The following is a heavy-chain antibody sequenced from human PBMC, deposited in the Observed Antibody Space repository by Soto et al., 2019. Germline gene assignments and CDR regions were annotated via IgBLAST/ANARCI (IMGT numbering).Heavy chain of an antibody. J-gene: IGHJ6*02. CDR2: IDPSDSYT. CDR3: ARQGSSWDYEYGMDV. CDR1: GYSFTSYW. Sequence: GESLKISCKGSGYSFTSYWISWVRQMPGKGLEWMGMIDPSDSYTNYSPSFQGHVTISADKSISTAYLQWSSLKASDTAMYYCARQGSSWDYEYGMDVWGQGTTVTVSS. V-gene: IGHV5-10-1*01. D-gene: IGHD6-13*01.